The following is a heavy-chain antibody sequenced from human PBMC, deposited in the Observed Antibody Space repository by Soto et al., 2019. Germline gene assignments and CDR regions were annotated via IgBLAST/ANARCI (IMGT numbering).Heavy chain of an antibody. CDR3: AKDQGPARPGNYYYYGMDV. CDR2: ISYDGSNK. J-gene: IGHJ6*02. CDR1: GFTFSSYG. V-gene: IGHV3-30*18. Sequence: QVQLVESGGGVVQPGRSLRLSCAASGFTFSSYGMHWVRQAPGKGLEWVAVISYDGSNKYYADSVKGRLTISRDNSKNTLYLQMNSLRAEDTAVYYCAKDQGPARPGNYYYYGMDVWGQGTTVTVSS. D-gene: IGHD6-6*01.